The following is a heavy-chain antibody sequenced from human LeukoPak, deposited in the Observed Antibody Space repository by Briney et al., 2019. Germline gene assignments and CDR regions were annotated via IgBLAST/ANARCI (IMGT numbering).Heavy chain of an antibody. Sequence: SETLSLTCAVSGYSISSGYYWGWIRQPPGMGLEWIGSIYHSGSTYYNPSLKGRVTISVDTSKNQFSLKLSSVTAADTAVYYCAREGMGRYMDVWGKGTTVTVSS. V-gene: IGHV4-38-2*02. J-gene: IGHJ6*03. CDR2: IYHSGST. D-gene: IGHD3-10*01. CDR1: GYSISSGYY. CDR3: AREGMGRYMDV.